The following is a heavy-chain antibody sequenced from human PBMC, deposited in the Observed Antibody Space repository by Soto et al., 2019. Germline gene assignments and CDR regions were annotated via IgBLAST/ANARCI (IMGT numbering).Heavy chain of an antibody. CDR1: GFSFSVSA. Sequence: EVQLVESGGDLVQPGGSLKLSCAGSGFSFSVSAIHWVRQASGKGLEWVGRIRAKTNNYATAYAASVEGRFAISRDDSKNTAYLQMNSLKTEDTAVYYCVSSVLGFFQRSPDASDIWGQGTMVTVSS. V-gene: IGHV3-73*02. CDR2: IRAKTNNYAT. CDR3: VSSVLGFFQRSPDASDI. D-gene: IGHD3-3*01. J-gene: IGHJ3*02.